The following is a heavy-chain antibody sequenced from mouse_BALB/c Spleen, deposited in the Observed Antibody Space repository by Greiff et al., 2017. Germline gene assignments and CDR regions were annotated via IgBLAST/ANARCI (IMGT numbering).Heavy chain of an antibody. CDR2: INPYNGGT. D-gene: IGHD1-1*01. CDR1: GYSFTGYT. CDR3: ARHYYGSSPYAMDY. V-gene: IGHV1-18*01. J-gene: IGHJ4*01. Sequence: VQLKESGPELVKPGASMKISCKASGYSFTGYTMNWVKQSHGKNLEWIGLINPYNGGTSYNQKFKGKATLTVDKSSSTAYMELLSLTSEDSAVYYCARHYYGSSPYAMDYWGQGTSVTVSS.